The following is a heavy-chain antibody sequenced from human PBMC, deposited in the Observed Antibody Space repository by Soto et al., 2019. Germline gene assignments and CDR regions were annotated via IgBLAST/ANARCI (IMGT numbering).Heavy chain of an antibody. Sequence: ASVKVSCKASGGTFSSYAISWVRQAPGQGLEWMGGIIPIFGTANYAQKFQGRVTITADESTSTAYMELSSLRSEDTAVYYCARDYYGSGSYFVDVFDIWGQGTMVTVSS. CDR1: GGTFSSYA. CDR2: IIPIFGTA. CDR3: ARDYYGSGSYFVDVFDI. D-gene: IGHD3-10*01. J-gene: IGHJ3*02. V-gene: IGHV1-69*13.